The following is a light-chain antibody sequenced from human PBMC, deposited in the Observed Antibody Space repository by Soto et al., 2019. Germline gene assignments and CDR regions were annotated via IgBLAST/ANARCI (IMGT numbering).Light chain of an antibody. CDR1: QSVSSNY. Sequence: EIVLTQSPGTLSLSPGEGATLSCRASQSVSSNYVAWYQQKPGQAPRLLIYGASSSATGIPDRFSGSGSGTDFTLTISRLDPEDFAVYYCQQYGRSPYTFGQGTKLEIK. CDR3: QQYGRSPYT. V-gene: IGKV3-20*01. CDR2: GAS. J-gene: IGKJ2*01.